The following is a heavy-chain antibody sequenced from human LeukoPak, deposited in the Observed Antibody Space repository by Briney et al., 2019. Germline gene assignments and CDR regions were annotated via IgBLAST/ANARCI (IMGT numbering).Heavy chain of an antibody. Sequence: GGSLRLSCAASGFTFSSYSMNWVRQAPGKGLEWVSYISSSSSTIYYADSVKGRFTISRDNAKNSLYLQMNSLRAGDTAVYYCARGVIAAAGIFDYWGQGTLVTVSS. CDR1: GFTFSSYS. V-gene: IGHV3-48*04. CDR3: ARGVIAAAGIFDY. J-gene: IGHJ4*02. CDR2: ISSSSSTI. D-gene: IGHD6-13*01.